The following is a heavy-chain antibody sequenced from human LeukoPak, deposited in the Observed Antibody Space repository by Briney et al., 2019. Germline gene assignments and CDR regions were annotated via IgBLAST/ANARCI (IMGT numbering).Heavy chain of an antibody. CDR1: GYTFTGYY. CDR2: VDPEDGET. J-gene: IGHJ5*02. CDR3: ATNPRYCSSTSCYFP. Sequence: ATVKISCKVSGYTFTGYYMHWVQQAPGKGLEWMGLVDPEDGETIYAEKFQGRVTITADTSTDTAYMELSSLRSEDTAVYYCATNPRYCSSTSCYFPWGQGTLVTVSS. V-gene: IGHV1-69-2*01. D-gene: IGHD2-2*01.